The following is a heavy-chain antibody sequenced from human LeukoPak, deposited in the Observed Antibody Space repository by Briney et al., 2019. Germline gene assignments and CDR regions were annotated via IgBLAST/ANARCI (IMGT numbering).Heavy chain of an antibody. Sequence: SETLSLTCTVSGGSISSSSYYWGWIRQPPGKRLEWIGSIYYSGSTYYNPSLKSRVTISVDASKNQYSLKLSSVTAADTAVYYCARPVPIFGVAPRYYFDYWGQGTLVTVSS. V-gene: IGHV4-39*01. CDR3: ARPVPIFGVAPRYYFDY. D-gene: IGHD3-3*02. J-gene: IGHJ4*02. CDR1: GGSISSSSYY. CDR2: IYYSGST.